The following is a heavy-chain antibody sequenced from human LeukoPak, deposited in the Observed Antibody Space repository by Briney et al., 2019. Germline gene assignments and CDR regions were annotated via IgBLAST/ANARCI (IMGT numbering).Heavy chain of an antibody. Sequence: GGSLKLSCAASGFTFSGSAMHWVRQASGKGLEWVGRIRSKANSYATAYVASVKGRFTISRDDSKNTAYLQMNSLKTEDTAVYYCTRQNADAFDIWGQGTMVTVSS. CDR2: IRSKANSYAT. CDR1: GFTFSGSA. J-gene: IGHJ3*02. V-gene: IGHV3-73*01. CDR3: TRQNADAFDI.